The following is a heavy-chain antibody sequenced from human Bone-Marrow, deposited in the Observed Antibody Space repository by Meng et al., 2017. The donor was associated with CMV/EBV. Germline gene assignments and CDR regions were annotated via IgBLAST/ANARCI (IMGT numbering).Heavy chain of an antibody. CDR2: ISSSSSYI. V-gene: IGHV3-21*01. J-gene: IGHJ3*02. CDR3: ARLSIAARPRDAFDI. Sequence: GESLKISCAASGFTFSSYEMNWVRQAPGKGLEWVSSISSSSSYIYYADSVKGRFTISRDNAKNSLYLQMNSLRAEDTAVYYCARLSIAARPRDAFDIWGQGTMVTVSS. CDR1: GFTFSSYE. D-gene: IGHD6-6*01.